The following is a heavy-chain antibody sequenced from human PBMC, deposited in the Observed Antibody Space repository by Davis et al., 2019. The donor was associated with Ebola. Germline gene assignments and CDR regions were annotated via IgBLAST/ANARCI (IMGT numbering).Heavy chain of an antibody. D-gene: IGHD2-2*01. CDR1: GFSIRTYD. CDR3: VRPAFGSHYFDY. J-gene: IGHJ4*02. V-gene: IGHV3-13*01. CDR2: IGTAGDT. Sequence: PGGSLTLSCAASGFSIRTYDMHWVRHVTGKTLEWVSAIGTAGDTYYPASVKGRFTISRENARNSLYLQMNSLRTEDTAVYYCVRPAFGSHYFDYWGQGILVTVSS.